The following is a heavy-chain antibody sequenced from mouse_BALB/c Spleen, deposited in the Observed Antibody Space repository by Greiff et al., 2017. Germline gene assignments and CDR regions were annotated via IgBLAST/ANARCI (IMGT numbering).Heavy chain of an antibody. CDR3: ARAAVAHYYAMDY. Sequence: VKLMESGPGLVAPSQSLSITCTVSGFSLTGYGVNWVRQPPGKGLEWLGMIWGDGSTDYNSALKSRLSISKDNSKSQVFLKMNSLQTDDTARYYCARAAVAHYYAMDYWGQGTSVTVSS. CDR1: GFSLTGYG. J-gene: IGHJ4*01. D-gene: IGHD1-1*01. V-gene: IGHV2-6-7*01. CDR2: IWGDGST.